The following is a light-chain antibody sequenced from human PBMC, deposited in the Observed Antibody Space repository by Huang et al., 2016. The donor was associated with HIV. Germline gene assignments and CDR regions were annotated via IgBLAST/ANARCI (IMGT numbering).Light chain of an antibody. CDR2: DAA. CDR3: QQYDYWPPVT. Sequence: EIVLTQSPATLSLSPGERATLSCRASQSVNTFLAWYQQKPGQAPRLLIYDAANRATGIPARFSGSGSGTDFTLTISSLEPEDFAVYYCQQYDYWPPVTFGQGTKV. J-gene: IGKJ1*01. CDR1: QSVNTF. V-gene: IGKV3-11*01.